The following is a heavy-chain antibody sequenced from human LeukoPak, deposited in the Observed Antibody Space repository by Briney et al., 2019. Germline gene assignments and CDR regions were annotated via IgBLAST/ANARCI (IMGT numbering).Heavy chain of an antibody. CDR3: ARDRGWGNYYDSSGYYLSGPSY. J-gene: IGHJ4*02. CDR1: GYTFTSYG. V-gene: IGHV1-18*01. CDR2: ISAYNGNT. Sequence: ASVKVSCKASGYTFTSYGISWVRQAPGQGLEWMGWISAYNGNTNHAQKLQGRVTMTTDTSTSTAYMELRSLRSDDTAVYYCARDRGWGNYYDSSGYYLSGPSYWGQGTLVTVSS. D-gene: IGHD3-22*01.